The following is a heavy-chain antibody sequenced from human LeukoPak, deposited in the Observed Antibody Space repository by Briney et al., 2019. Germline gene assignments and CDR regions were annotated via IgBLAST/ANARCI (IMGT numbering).Heavy chain of an antibody. V-gene: IGHV4-59*01. CDR2: IYYSGST. J-gene: IGHJ4*02. Sequence: KPSETLSLTCTVSGGSISSYYWSWLRQPPGKGLEWIGYIYYSGSTNYNPSLKSRVTISVDTSKNQFSLKLSSVTAADTAVYYCARVLGYCSSTSCRPSTVDYWGQGTLVTVSP. CDR3: ARVLGYCSSTSCRPSTVDY. CDR1: GGSISSYY. D-gene: IGHD2-2*01.